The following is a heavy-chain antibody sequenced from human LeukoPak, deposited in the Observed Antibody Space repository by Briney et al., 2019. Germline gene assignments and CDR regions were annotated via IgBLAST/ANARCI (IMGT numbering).Heavy chain of an antibody. CDR2: IKQDGSEK. CDR1: GFTFSSYW. Sequence: QTGGSLRLSCAASGFTFSSYWMSWVRQAPGKGLEWVANIKQDGSEKYYVDSVKGRFTISRDNAKNSLYLQMNSLRAEDTAVYYCARGQVTKLLPGVTMIVVVITREYYFDYWGQGTLVTVSS. D-gene: IGHD3-22*01. CDR3: ARGQVTKLLPGVTMIVVVITREYYFDY. V-gene: IGHV3-7*01. J-gene: IGHJ4*02.